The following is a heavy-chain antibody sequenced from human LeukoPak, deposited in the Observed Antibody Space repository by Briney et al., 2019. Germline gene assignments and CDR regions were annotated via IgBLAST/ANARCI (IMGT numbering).Heavy chain of an antibody. V-gene: IGHV3-21*01. J-gene: IGHJ2*01. CDR3: ARGIDYGDYVAYFDL. D-gene: IGHD4-17*01. CDR2: ISSSSSYI. CDR1: AFTSSSYS. Sequence: PGGSLRLSCAASAFTSSSYSMNWVRQAPGKGLEWVSSISSSSSYIYYADSVKGRFTISRDKAKNSLYLQMNSLRAEDTAVYYCARGIDYGDYVAYFDLWGRGTLVTVSS.